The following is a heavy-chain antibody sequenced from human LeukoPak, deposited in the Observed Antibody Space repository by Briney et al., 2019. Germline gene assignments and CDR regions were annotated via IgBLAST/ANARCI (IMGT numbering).Heavy chain of an antibody. CDR2: ISAYNGNT. D-gene: IGHD3-10*01. CDR1: GYYFTNYG. J-gene: IGHJ4*02. Sequence: ASVKVSCKASGYYFTNYGISWVRQALGQGLEWMGWISAYNGNTNYAQKLQGRVTMTTDASTSTAYMELRSLRSDDTAVYYCARDYGSGSSDYWGQGTLVTVSS. CDR3: ARDYGSGSSDY. V-gene: IGHV1-18*01.